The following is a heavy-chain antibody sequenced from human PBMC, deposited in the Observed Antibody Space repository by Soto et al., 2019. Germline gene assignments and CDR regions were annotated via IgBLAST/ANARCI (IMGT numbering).Heavy chain of an antibody. CDR3: ARDCSSTSCYDY. CDR2: IYYSGST. D-gene: IGHD2-2*01. J-gene: IGHJ4*02. V-gene: IGHV4-59*01. CDR1: GGSISSYY. Sequence: SETLSLTCTVSGGSISSYYWSWIRQPPGKGLEWIGYIYYSGSTNYNPSLKSRVTISVDTSKNQFSLKLSSVTAADTAVYYCARDCSSTSCYDYWGQGTLVTVSS.